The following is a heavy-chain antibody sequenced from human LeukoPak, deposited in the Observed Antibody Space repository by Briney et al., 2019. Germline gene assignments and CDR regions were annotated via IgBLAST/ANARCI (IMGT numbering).Heavy chain of an antibody. V-gene: IGHV3-74*01. J-gene: IGHJ1*01. CDR3: ARQPFGPGTYFQY. D-gene: IGHD3-10*01. Sequence: SLKGRFTISRDNAKNILSLQMNSLRAEDTAVYYCARQPFGPGTYFQYWGQGTLVIVSS.